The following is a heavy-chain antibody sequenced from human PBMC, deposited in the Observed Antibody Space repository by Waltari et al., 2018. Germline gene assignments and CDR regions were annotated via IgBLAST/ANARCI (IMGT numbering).Heavy chain of an antibody. CDR2: ISYNERKI. D-gene: IGHD3-22*01. Sequence: QVQLVESGGGVVQPGRSLRLYCAASESTFSSYAMHWVRQAPGKGLEGVSVISYNERKIYYVDSVKGRFTISRDNSKKMLYLQMNNLRAEDTAVYYCARDYCDRTNCHGMDVWGQGTTVTVSS. V-gene: IGHV3-30*04. J-gene: IGHJ6*02. CDR3: ARDYCDRTNCHGMDV. CDR1: ESTFSSYA.